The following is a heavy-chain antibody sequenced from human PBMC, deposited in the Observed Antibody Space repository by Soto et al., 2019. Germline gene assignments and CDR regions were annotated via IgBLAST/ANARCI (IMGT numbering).Heavy chain of an antibody. CDR1: GFTFSSYA. D-gene: IGHD3-10*01. Sequence: EVQLLESGGGLVQPGGSLRLSCAASGFTFSSYAMSWVRQAPGKGLEWVSAISGSGGSTYYADSVKGRFTISRDNSKNTLFRKMTGRGAEATAVYYCAKDFARGGFPFGWAFDIGGQGPMVTAPS. V-gene: IGHV3-23*01. CDR2: ISGSGGST. CDR3: AKDFARGGFPFGWAFDI. J-gene: IGHJ3*02.